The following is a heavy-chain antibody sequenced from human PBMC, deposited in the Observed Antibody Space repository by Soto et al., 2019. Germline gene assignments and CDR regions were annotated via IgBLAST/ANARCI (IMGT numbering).Heavy chain of an antibody. V-gene: IGHV4-30-4*01. CDR2: IDYSGNT. CDR3: ARCNDYGDYFDY. J-gene: IGHJ4*02. D-gene: IGHD4-17*01. CDR1: GDSISSGDYY. Sequence: QVQLQESGPGLMKPSQTLSLTYTVSGDSISSGDYYWTWVRQPPGKGLEWIGYIDYSGNTYYTPSLKSRVTISVDTSKNQFSLRLTSVTAADTAVYYCARCNDYGDYFDYWGQGTLATVSS.